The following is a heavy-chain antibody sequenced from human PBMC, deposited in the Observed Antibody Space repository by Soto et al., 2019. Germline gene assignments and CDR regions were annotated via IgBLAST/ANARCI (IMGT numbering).Heavy chain of an antibody. Sequence: GGSLRLSCAASGFTFSNAWMNWVRQAPGKGLEWVGRIKSKTDGGTTDYAAPVKGRFTISRDDSKNTLYLQMNSLKTEDTAVYYCTTSMRLAESVYYYGMDVWGQGTTVTVSS. V-gene: IGHV3-15*07. CDR1: GFTFSNAW. J-gene: IGHJ6*02. D-gene: IGHD3-22*01. CDR2: IKSKTDGGTT. CDR3: TTSMRLAESVYYYGMDV.